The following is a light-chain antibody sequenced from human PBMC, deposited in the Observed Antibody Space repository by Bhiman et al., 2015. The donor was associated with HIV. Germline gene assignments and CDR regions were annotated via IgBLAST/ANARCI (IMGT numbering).Light chain of an antibody. Sequence: QSVLTQPPSVSAAPGQKVTISCSGSSSNIGNNYVSWYQQLPGTAPKLLIYENNKRPSGIPDRFSGSKSGTSASLAITGLQAEDEADYYCQSFDSYLSGLVFGGGTKLTVL. J-gene: IGLJ3*02. CDR1: SSNIGNNY. CDR3: QSFDSYLSGLV. CDR2: ENN. V-gene: IGLV1-51*02.